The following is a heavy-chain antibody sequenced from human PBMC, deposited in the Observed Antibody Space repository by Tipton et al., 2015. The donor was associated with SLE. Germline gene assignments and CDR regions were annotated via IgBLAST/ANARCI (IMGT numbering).Heavy chain of an antibody. CDR1: GFTFSSYS. D-gene: IGHD3-22*01. J-gene: IGHJ3*02. Sequence: SLRLSCAASGFTFSSYSMNWVRQAPGKGLEWVSYISSSSSTIYYADSVKGRFTISRDNSKNSLYLQMNSLRTEGTALYYCAKDISEDSSGYQGAFDIWGQGTMVTVSS. CDR3: AKDISEDSSGYQGAFDI. V-gene: IGHV3-48*04. CDR2: ISSSSSTI.